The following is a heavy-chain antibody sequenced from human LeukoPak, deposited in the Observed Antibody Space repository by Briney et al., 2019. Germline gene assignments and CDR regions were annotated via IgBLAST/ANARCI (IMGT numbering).Heavy chain of an antibody. D-gene: IGHD2-2*03. CDR2: ISTSGSNI. J-gene: IGHJ4*02. Sequence: GGSLRLSCTASGFSFSDYYMSWIRQAPGKGLEWVSYISTSGSNIYYADSVKGRFTISRDNAKKSVYLQMNSLRAEDTAVYYCAREIIGYCSSTSCRIFDYWGQGTLVTVSS. CDR3: AREIIGYCSSTSCRIFDY. CDR1: GFSFSDYY. V-gene: IGHV3-11*04.